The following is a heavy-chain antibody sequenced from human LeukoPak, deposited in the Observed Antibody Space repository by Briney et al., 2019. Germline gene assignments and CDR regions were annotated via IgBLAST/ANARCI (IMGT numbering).Heavy chain of an antibody. V-gene: IGHV3-7*02. CDR3: TRGDRGYAESLY. D-gene: IGHD5-12*01. CDR2: IKEDGNED. Sequence: QPGGSLRLSCTVSGVSFREHWMSWVRQAPGKGLEWVGNIKEDGNEDYYVDSVEGRFVIFRDNAKNSLYLQMHSLRAEDTAVYYCTRGDRGYAESLYWGRGTLVTVSS. J-gene: IGHJ4*02. CDR1: GVSFREHW.